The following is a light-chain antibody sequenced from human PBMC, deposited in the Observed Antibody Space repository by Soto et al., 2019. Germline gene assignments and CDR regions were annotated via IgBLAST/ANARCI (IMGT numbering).Light chain of an antibody. CDR2: GAS. Sequence: ELVFTQSPCPLSLSPGERATLSCRASQSVSSSYLAWYQQKPGQAPRLLIYGASSRATGIPDRFSGSGSGTDFTLTISRLEPEDFAVYYCQQYGSSPPLTFGGGTKVDIK. CDR3: QQYGSSPPLT. V-gene: IGKV3-20*01. J-gene: IGKJ4*02. CDR1: QSVSSSY.